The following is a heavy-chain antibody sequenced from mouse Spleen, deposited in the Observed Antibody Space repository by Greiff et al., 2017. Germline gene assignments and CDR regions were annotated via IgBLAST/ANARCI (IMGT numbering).Heavy chain of an antibody. CDR2: ISSGGSYT. V-gene: IGHV5-9-1*01. D-gene: IGHD2-14*01. CDR3: AIRERYDGYFDV. Sequence: EVMLVESGGGLVKPGGSLKLSCAASGFTFSSYAMSWVRQTPEKRLEWVAPISSGGSYTYYQDSVKGRFTLSRDNAKNTLYLQMSSLRSEDTAMYYCAIRERYDGYFDVGGAGTTVTVSS. J-gene: IGHJ1*01. CDR1: GFTFSSYA.